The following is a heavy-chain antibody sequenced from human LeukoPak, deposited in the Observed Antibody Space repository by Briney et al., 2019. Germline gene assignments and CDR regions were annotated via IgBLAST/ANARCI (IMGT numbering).Heavy chain of an antibody. J-gene: IGHJ3*01. V-gene: IGHV4-59*01. Sequence: SETLSLTCTVSGGSISTYYWSWIRQPPGKGLEWIGYIYYSGSTNYNPPLKNRVTISLDTSKNRFSLKLNSVTAADTAVYYCSRGPWSTGDAFGVWGQGTMVSVSS. CDR2: IYYSGST. D-gene: IGHD1-14*01. CDR3: SRGPWSTGDAFGV. CDR1: GGSISTYY.